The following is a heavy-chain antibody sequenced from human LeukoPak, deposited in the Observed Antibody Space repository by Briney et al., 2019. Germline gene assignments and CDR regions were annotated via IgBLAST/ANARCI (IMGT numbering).Heavy chain of an antibody. Sequence: SVKVSCKASGGTFSSYATSWVRQAPGQGLEWMGRIIPIFGTANYAQKFQGRVTITRNTSISTAYMELSSLRSEDMAVYYCARFYGSGPDAFDIWGQGTMVTVSS. CDR1: GGTFSSYA. CDR3: ARFYGSGPDAFDI. J-gene: IGHJ3*02. D-gene: IGHD3-10*01. CDR2: IIPIFGTA. V-gene: IGHV1-69*05.